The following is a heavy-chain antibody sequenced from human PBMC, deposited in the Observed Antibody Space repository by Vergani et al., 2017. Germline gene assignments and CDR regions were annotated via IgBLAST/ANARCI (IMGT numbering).Heavy chain of an antibody. J-gene: IGHJ4*02. CDR3: AHRDRCDDNYEYVDY. V-gene: IGHV2-5*01. CDR1: GFSVSSSGVG. D-gene: IGHD4-11*01. Sequence: QITLKESGPTLVKPTQTLTLTCTVSGFSVSSSGVGVALLRPPPGKALACLAIIYWNDDKRYSPSLMGRLTIAKDTSRNQVVLTMTNMDPVDTATYYCAHRDRCDDNYEYVDYWGPGTLVTVAS. CDR2: IYWNDDK.